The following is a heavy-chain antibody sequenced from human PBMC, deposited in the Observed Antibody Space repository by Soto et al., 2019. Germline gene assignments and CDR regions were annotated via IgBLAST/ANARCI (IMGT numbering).Heavy chain of an antibody. J-gene: IGHJ5*02. V-gene: IGHV1-3*01. Sequence: QVQLVQSGAEVKKPGASVKISCKASGYTFTRYTMNWVRQAPGQGLEWMGWINPDNGNTKYPQKFQDRVRITRDTSASPAYIDLSSLTPEDTAVYYCARGIARGQLDPWGQGTLVTVSS. CDR2: INPDNGNT. CDR3: ARGIARGQLDP. D-gene: IGHD2-15*01. CDR1: GYTFTRYT.